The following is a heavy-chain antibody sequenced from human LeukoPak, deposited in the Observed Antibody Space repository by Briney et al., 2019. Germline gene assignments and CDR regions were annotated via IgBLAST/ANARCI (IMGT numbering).Heavy chain of an antibody. V-gene: IGHV4-59*08. CDR1: GGSFSSYC. CDR3: ARRYTGSGGYPYYFDY. D-gene: IGHD1-26*01. Sequence: PSETLSLTCTVSGGSFSSYCWSWIRQPPGKGLEWIGYIDYSGSTNYNPSLKSRVTISVDTSKNQFSLKLTSVTAAGTAVYYCARRYTGSGGYPYYFDYWGQGTLVTVSS. J-gene: IGHJ4*02. CDR2: IDYSGST.